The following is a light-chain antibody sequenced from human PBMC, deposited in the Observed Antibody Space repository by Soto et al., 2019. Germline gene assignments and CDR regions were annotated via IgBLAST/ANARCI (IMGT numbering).Light chain of an antibody. CDR3: QKYDSVPFT. J-gene: IGKJ3*01. V-gene: IGKV1-27*01. CDR1: QGISSY. CDR2: AAS. Sequence: DIQMTQSPSSLSASVGDRVTITCRASQGISSYLAWYQQKPGKVPSLLIYAASTLQSGVPSRFSGSGSGTDFTLTISSLQPEDVATYYCQKYDSVPFTFGPGTKVDIK.